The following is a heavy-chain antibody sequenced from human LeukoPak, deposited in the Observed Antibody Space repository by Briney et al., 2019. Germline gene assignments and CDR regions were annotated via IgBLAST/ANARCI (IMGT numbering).Heavy chain of an antibody. CDR3: AGGYYGSGSYPHDY. J-gene: IGHJ4*02. V-gene: IGHV4-34*01. CDR1: GGSFSGYY. CDR2: INHSGST. Sequence: SETLSLTCAVYGGSFSGYYWSWIRQPPGKGLEWIGEINHSGSTNYNPSLKSRVTMSVDTSKNQFSLKLSSVTAADTAVYYCAGGYYGSGSYPHDYWGQGTLVTVSS. D-gene: IGHD3-10*01.